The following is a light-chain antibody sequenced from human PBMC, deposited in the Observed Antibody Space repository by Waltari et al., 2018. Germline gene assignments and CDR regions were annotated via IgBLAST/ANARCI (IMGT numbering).Light chain of an antibody. V-gene: IGKV3-20*01. CDR2: GVS. CDR3: QQYGSSPPYT. Sequence: EIVLTQSPGTLSLSPGERATLSCRASQSVSDNYLAWYQQKPGKAPRFLIYGVSSRATGIPDRFSGSGSGTDFTLTISRLEPEDFAVYFCQQYGSSPPYTFGQGTKLEIK. CDR1: QSVSDNY. J-gene: IGKJ2*01.